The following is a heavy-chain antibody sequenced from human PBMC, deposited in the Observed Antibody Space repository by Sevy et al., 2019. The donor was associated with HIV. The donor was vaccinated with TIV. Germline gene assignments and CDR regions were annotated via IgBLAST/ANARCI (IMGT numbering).Heavy chain of an antibody. CDR1: GYTFTGYY. CDR3: ARPHCSSTSCYRKVDAFDI. J-gene: IGHJ3*02. CDR2: INPNSGGT. D-gene: IGHD2-2*01. V-gene: IGHV1-2*06. Sequence: ASVKVSCKASGYTFTGYYMHWVRQAPGQGLEWMGRINPNSGGTNYAQKFQGRVTMTRDTSISTAYMELSRLRSDDTAVYYCARPHCSSTSCYRKVDAFDIWGQGTMVTVSS.